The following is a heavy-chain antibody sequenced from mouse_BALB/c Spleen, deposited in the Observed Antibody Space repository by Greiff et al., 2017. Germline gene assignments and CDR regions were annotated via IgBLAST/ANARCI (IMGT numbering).Heavy chain of an antibody. D-gene: IGHD2-14*01. Sequence: VKLMESGPGLVQPSQSLSITCTVSGFSLTSYGVHWVRQSPGKGLEWLGVIWSGGSTDYNAAFISRLSISKDNSKSQVFFKMNSLQANDTAIYYCARNEGRYDPTMDYWGQGTSVTVSS. CDR1: GFSLTSYG. CDR3: ARNEGRYDPTMDY. V-gene: IGHV2-2*02. CDR2: IWSGGST. J-gene: IGHJ4*01.